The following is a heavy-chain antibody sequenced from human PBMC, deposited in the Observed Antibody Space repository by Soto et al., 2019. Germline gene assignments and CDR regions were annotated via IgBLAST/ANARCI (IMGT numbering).Heavy chain of an antibody. D-gene: IGHD2-15*01. CDR3: TRAPLRCSGGSGYSADS. CDR1: GFPFAEHG. CDR2: IRSGRHGATT. J-gene: IGHJ4*02. Sequence: GGSLRLSCTTSGFPFAEHGMSWVRQSPGKGLDWLGFIRSGRHGATTEYAASVKGRFTVSRDDSKNIAYLQLNNLHTEETGVYYSTRAPLRCSGGSGYSADSWDRGTQVTVSS. V-gene: IGHV3-49*04.